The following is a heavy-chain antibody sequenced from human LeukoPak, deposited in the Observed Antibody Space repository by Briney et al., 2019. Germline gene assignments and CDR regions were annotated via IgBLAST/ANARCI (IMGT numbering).Heavy chain of an antibody. CDR1: GESFSGHS. V-gene: IGHV4-34*01. CDR3: ASQKYYYDSSGYYYARGGPTSWVDY. Sequence: SETLSLTCAVYGESFSGHSCSWIRQPPGKGLEWIGEINHSGTSNINPSLKSRVTISVDTSKNQFSLKLSSVTAADTAVYYCASQKYYYDSSGYYYARGGPTSWVDYWGQGTLVTVSS. CDR2: INHSGTS. D-gene: IGHD3-22*01. J-gene: IGHJ4*02.